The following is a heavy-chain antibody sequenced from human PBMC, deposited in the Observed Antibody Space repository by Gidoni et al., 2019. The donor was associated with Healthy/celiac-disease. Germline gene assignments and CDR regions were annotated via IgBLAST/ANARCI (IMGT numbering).Heavy chain of an antibody. V-gene: IGHV1-58*01. Sequence: QMELVQSGPEVKQRGTSVKVSCKASGFQLTGSAVQWVRQDRGQRLEWIGWIVVGSGNTNSAQKFQERVTLTRDMSTSTAYMELSSLRSEDTAVYYCAAADKRTIFGVVGFDPWGQGTLVTVSS. CDR3: AAADKRTIFGVVGFDP. CDR1: GFQLTGSA. J-gene: IGHJ5*02. D-gene: IGHD3-3*01. CDR2: IVVGSGNT.